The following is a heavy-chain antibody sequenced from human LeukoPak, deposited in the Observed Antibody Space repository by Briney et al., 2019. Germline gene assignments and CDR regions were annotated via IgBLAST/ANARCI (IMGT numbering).Heavy chain of an antibody. Sequence: ASVKVSCKASGYTFTYRYLHWVRQAPGQALEWMGWITPFNGNTNYAQKFQDRVTITGDRSMSTAYMELSSLRSEDTAMYYCASGPLEWLKDWGQGTLVTVSS. CDR2: ITPFNGNT. J-gene: IGHJ4*02. D-gene: IGHD3-3*01. CDR3: ASGPLEWLKD. CDR1: GYTFTYRY. V-gene: IGHV1-45*02.